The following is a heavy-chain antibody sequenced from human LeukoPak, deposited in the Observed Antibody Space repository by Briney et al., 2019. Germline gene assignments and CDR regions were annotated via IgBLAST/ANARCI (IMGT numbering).Heavy chain of an antibody. D-gene: IGHD6-6*01. V-gene: IGHV4-34*01. CDR3: AGRGSIAARPDDY. CDR2: INHSGST. CDR1: GGSFSGYY. J-gene: IGHJ4*02. Sequence: SETLSLTCAVYGGSFSGYYWSWIRQPPGKGLEWIGEINHSGSTNYNPSLKSRVTTSVDTSKNQFSLKLSSVTAADTAVYYCAGRGSIAARPDDYWGQGTLVTVSS.